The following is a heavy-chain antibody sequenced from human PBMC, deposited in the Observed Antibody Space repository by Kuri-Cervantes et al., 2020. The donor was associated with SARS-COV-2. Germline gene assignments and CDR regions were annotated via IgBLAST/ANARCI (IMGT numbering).Heavy chain of an antibody. J-gene: IGHJ5*02. D-gene: IGHD1-26*01. V-gene: IGHV3-66*02. CDR2: VCSGVTT. Sequence: GESLKISCAASGFTVNSNFMIWVRQAPGKGLEWVSVVCSGVTTYYADSVKGRFAISRDNSKNTLYLQMNSLRAEDTAVYYCAKDFVVTWELLSYNWFDPWGQGTLVTVSS. CDR1: GFTVNSNF. CDR3: AKDFVVTWELLSYNWFDP.